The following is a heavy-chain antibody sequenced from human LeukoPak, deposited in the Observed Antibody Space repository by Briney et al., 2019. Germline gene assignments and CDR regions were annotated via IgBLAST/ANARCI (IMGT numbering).Heavy chain of an antibody. CDR1: GGSFSGYY. D-gene: IGHD3-9*01. Sequence: SETLSLTCAVYGGSFSGYYWSWIRQPPGKGLEWIGEINHTGSTSYNPSLKSRVTISVDTSKNQFSLKLSSVTAADTAVYYCARGVYDILTGYLPGAFDIWGQGTMVTVSS. V-gene: IGHV4-34*01. CDR2: INHTGST. J-gene: IGHJ3*02. CDR3: ARGVYDILTGYLPGAFDI.